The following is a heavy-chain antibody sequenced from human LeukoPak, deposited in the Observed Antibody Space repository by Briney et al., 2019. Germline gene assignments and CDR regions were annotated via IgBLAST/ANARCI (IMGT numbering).Heavy chain of an antibody. D-gene: IGHD1-26*01. CDR1: GGSISSDSYY. J-gene: IGHJ4*02. CDR2: IYTSGSA. Sequence: PSETLSLTCTVSGGSISSDSYYWSWIRQPAGKGLEWIGRIYTSGSANYNPSLKSRVTISVDTFKNQFSLKLSSVTAADTAVYYCARGDGIVGAHYWGQGTLVTVSS. V-gene: IGHV4-61*02. CDR3: ARGDGIVGAHY.